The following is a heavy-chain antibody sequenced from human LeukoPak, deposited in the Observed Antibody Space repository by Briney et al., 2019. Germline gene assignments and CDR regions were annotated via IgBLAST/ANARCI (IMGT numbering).Heavy chain of an antibody. J-gene: IGHJ3*02. CDR2: IHTSGST. CDR3: AKSNGYGLIDI. Sequence: SETLSLTCTVSGGSISSYYWSWIRQPAGKGLEWIGRIHTSGSTNYSPSPKSRVTISLDTSRNQFSLKLNSVTAADTAVYYCAKSNGYGLIDIWGQGAMVTVSS. CDR1: GGSISSYY. V-gene: IGHV4-4*07. D-gene: IGHD3-22*01.